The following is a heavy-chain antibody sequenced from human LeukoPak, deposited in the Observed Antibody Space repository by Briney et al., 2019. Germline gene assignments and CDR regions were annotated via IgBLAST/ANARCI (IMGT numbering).Heavy chain of an antibody. D-gene: IGHD6-19*01. CDR3: ARAPYSSGWYLGFVGWYFDY. CDR1: GGTFSSYA. V-gene: IGHV1-69*13. Sequence: GASVKVSCKASGGTFSSYAISWARQAPGQGLEWMGGIIPIFGTANYAQKFQGRVTITADESTSTAYMELSSLRSEDTAVYYCARAPYSSGWYLGFVGWYFDYWGQGTLVTVSS. CDR2: IIPIFGTA. J-gene: IGHJ4*02.